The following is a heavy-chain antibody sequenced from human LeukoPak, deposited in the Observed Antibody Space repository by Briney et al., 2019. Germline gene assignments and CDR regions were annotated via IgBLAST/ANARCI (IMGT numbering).Heavy chain of an antibody. CDR1: GFTFSGYY. Sequence: GSLRLSCAASGFTFSGYYWSWIRQPPGKGLEWIGEINHSGSTNYNPSLKSRVTISVDTSKNQFSLKLSSVTAADTAVYYCARARIQLWSLRYYFDYWGQGTLVTVSS. V-gene: IGHV4-34*01. D-gene: IGHD5-18*01. CDR2: INHSGST. CDR3: ARARIQLWSLRYYFDY. J-gene: IGHJ4*02.